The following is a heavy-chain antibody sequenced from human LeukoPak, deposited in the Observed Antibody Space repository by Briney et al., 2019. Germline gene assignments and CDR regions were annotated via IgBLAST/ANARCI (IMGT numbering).Heavy chain of an antibody. Sequence: ASVKVSCKASGYTYTTDGISWVRQAPGQGLEWMGWIDTYSGKTNYAQKFQGRVTMTSDTSTSTAYMELSRLRSDDTAVYYCARVATMIVVVTGHWFDPWSQGTLVTVSS. CDR1: GYTYTTDG. V-gene: IGHV1-18*01. CDR2: IDTYSGKT. CDR3: ARVATMIVVVTGHWFDP. J-gene: IGHJ5*02. D-gene: IGHD3-22*01.